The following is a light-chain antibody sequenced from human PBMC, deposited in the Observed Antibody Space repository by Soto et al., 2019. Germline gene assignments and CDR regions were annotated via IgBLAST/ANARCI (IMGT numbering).Light chain of an antibody. CDR3: HRFNSYPALT. CDR2: DAS. J-gene: IGKJ4*01. Sequence: AIQLTQSPSSLSASVGDRVTITCRASQGISSALAWYQQKPGKAPKLLIYDASSLESGVPSRFSGSGSGTDFTLTISSLQPEDFATYYCHRFNSYPALTCGGGTKVDIK. V-gene: IGKV1-13*02. CDR1: QGISSA.